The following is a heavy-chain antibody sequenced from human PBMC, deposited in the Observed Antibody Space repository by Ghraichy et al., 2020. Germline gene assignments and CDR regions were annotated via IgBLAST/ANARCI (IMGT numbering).Heavy chain of an antibody. D-gene: IGHD5-12*01. CDR1: GYNFKSYA. J-gene: IGHJ4*02. Sequence: GESLNISCKAYGYNFKSYAMYWLRQAPGQRLEWIGWINAGNGNTKYSQKFQGRVTISRDTSEGTGYMDLRRLTSEDTAVYYCARGRRGYSGYDLHYFDPWGQGTLVTISS. V-gene: IGHV1-3*01. CDR3: ARGRRGYSGYDLHYFDP. CDR2: INAGNGNT.